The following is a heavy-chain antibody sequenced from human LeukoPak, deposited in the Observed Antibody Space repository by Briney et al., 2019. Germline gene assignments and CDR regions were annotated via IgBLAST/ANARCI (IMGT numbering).Heavy chain of an antibody. V-gene: IGHV3-23*01. CDR1: GFTFSSYA. D-gene: IGHD1-1*01. CDR2: ISGSGGST. Sequence: GGSLRLSCSASGFTFSSYAMSWVRQAPGKGLEWVSTISGSGGSTYYADSVKGRFTISRDNSKNRLYLQMNSLRAEDTAVYYCAKSLLTTATGTGRAFDIWGQGTMVTVSS. J-gene: IGHJ3*02. CDR3: AKSLLTTATGTGRAFDI.